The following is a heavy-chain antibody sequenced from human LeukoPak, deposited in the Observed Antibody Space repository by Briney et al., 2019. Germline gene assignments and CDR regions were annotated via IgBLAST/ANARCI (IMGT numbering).Heavy chain of an antibody. CDR3: ARVKGGGSYYTRVDDAFDI. D-gene: IGHD1-26*01. CDR1: GFTVSSNY. CDR2: IYSGGST. J-gene: IGHJ3*02. Sequence: GGSLRLSCAASGFTVSSNYMSWGRQAPGKGLEGGSVIYSGGSTYYADSVKGRFTISRDNSKNTLYLQMNSLRAEDTAVYYCARVKGGGSYYTRVDDAFDIWGQGTMVTVSS. V-gene: IGHV3-53*01.